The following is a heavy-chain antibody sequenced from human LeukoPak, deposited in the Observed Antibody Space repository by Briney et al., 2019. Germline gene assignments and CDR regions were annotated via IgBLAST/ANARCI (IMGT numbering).Heavy chain of an antibody. D-gene: IGHD3-3*01. CDR3: ARDSITIFGGPPDY. J-gene: IGHJ4*02. V-gene: IGHV3-11*04. CDR1: GFTFSDYY. Sequence: GGSLRLSCAASGFTFSDYYMSWIRQAPGKGLEWGSYSSSSGSTIYYADSVKGRFTISRDNAKNSLYLQMNSLRAEDTAVYYCARDSITIFGGPPDYWGQGTLVTVSS. CDR2: SSSSGSTI.